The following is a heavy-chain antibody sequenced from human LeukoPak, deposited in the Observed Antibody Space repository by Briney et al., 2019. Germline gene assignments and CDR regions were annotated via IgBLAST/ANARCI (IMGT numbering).Heavy chain of an antibody. J-gene: IGHJ4*02. Sequence: PSETLSLTCTVSGASISSGNFYWAWIRPPPGKGLEWVENTHYGGTTYYNPSLKRRPTISIHPTTTHLSLQLSSVTAADTAVYYCARRRGGSGDFGSWGQGTLVTVSS. D-gene: IGHD2-15*01. CDR1: GASISSGNFY. CDR2: THYGGTT. CDR3: ARRRGGSGDFGS. V-gene: IGHV4-39*02.